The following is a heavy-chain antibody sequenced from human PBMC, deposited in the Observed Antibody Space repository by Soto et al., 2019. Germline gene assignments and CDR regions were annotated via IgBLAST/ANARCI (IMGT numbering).Heavy chain of an antibody. CDR1: GGSISSGGYY. CDR2: IYYSGST. V-gene: IGHV4-31*02. CDR3: ARGVAGYQLLPRYYYYYYGMDV. J-gene: IGHJ6*02. Sequence: PSETLSLTCTVSGGSISSGGYYWSWIRQHPGKGLEWIGYIYYSGSTYYNPSLKSRVTISVDTSKNQFSLKLSSVTAADTAVYYCARGVAGYQLLPRYYYYYYGMDVWGQGTTVTVSS. D-gene: IGHD2-2*01.